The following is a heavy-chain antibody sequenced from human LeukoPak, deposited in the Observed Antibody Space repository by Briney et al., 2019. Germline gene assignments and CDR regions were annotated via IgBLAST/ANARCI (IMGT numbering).Heavy chain of an antibody. J-gene: IGHJ4*02. CDR2: ISNSGST. Sequence: PSETLSLTCTAYGGTITGYYWRSIRQPPGKGLQWIGYISNSGSTTYNPSLKSRVTISVDASKNQFSLRLTSVIAADTAVYYCASGRSDMATINLFDFWGQGTLVTLSS. CDR1: GGTITGYY. D-gene: IGHD5-24*01. CDR3: ASGRSDMATINLFDF. V-gene: IGHV4-59*01.